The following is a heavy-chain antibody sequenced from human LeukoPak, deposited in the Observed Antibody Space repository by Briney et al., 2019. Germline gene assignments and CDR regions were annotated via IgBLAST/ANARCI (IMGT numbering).Heavy chain of an antibody. CDR3: ARLMVYATHYYYYGMDV. CDR2: IYYGGST. J-gene: IGHJ6*02. Sequence: SETLSLTCTVSGGSVSSSSYYWSWIRQPPGKGLEWIGYIYYGGSTNYNPSLKSRVTISVDTSKNQFSLKLSSVTAADTAVYYCARLMVYATHYYYYGMDVWGQGTTVTVSS. D-gene: IGHD2-8*01. V-gene: IGHV4-61*01. CDR1: GGSVSSSSYY.